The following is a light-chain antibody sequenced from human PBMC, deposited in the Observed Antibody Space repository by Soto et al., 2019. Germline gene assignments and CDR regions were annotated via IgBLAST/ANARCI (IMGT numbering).Light chain of an antibody. CDR3: QHYNNWPT. Sequence: SPAPLSVSRRDIATLSCGASQSVRSNLAWYQQKRGQAPSLLIYGASTRATGIPARFSSSGSGTEFTLTSSSLQSEDFAFYCCQHYNNWPTFGQGTKVDIK. CDR1: QSVRSN. CDR2: GAS. J-gene: IGKJ1*01. V-gene: IGKV3-15*01.